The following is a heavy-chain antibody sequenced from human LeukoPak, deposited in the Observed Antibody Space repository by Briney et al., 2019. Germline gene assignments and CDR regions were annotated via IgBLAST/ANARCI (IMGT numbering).Heavy chain of an antibody. J-gene: IGHJ4*02. CDR1: GYTLTELS. CDR3: ATVVITTFNFDY. V-gene: IGHV1-24*01. Sequence: ASVKVSCKVSGYTLTELSMHWVRQAPGKGLEWMGGFDPEDGETIYAQKFQGRVTMTEDTSTDTAYMELSSLRSEDPAVCYCATVVITTFNFDYWGQGTLVTVSS. D-gene: IGHD3-22*01. CDR2: FDPEDGET.